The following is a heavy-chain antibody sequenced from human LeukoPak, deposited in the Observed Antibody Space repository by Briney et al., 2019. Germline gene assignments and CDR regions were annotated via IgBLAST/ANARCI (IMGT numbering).Heavy chain of an antibody. CDR2: INQDGREK. J-gene: IGHJ4*02. CDR3: VSLGGTVTKVEYFFDY. V-gene: IGHV3-7*01. D-gene: IGHD4-17*01. CDR1: GFTFSNYW. Sequence: PGGSLRLSCAVSGFTFSNYWMSWVRQAPGKGLEWVAKINQDGREKYYVDSVKGRFTISRDNPKNSLDLQMDSLRVEDTAVYYCVSLGGTVTKVEYFFDYWGQGTLVTVSS.